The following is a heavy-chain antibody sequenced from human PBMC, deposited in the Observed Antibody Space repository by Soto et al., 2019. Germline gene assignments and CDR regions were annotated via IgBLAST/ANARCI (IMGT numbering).Heavy chain of an antibody. CDR1: GGTFSSYA. CDR2: IIPIFGTA. CDR3: ARVHHEWELLFGDFDI. J-gene: IGHJ3*02. Sequence: QVQLVQSGAEVKKPGSSVKVSCKASGGTFSSYAISWVRQAPGQGLEWMGGIIPIFGTANYAQKFQGRVTITADESTSTAYMELSSLRSEDTAVYYCARVHHEWELLFGDFDIWGQGTMVTVSS. V-gene: IGHV1-69*01. D-gene: IGHD1-26*01.